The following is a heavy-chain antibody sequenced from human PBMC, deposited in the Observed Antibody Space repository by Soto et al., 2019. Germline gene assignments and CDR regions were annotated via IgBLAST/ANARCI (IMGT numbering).Heavy chain of an antibody. V-gene: IGHV3-23*01. J-gene: IGHJ6*02. Sequence: PGGSLRLSCAASGFTFSSYVMSWVRQAPGKGLEWVSGISGRDSRYYADSVKGRFIISRDNSKKTLYLQMNSLRPEDTAVYYCAKASGFWSGFEYYYYGMDVWGQGTTVTVS. CDR1: GFTFSSYV. CDR3: AKASGFWSGFEYYYYGMDV. D-gene: IGHD3-3*01. CDR2: ISGRDSR.